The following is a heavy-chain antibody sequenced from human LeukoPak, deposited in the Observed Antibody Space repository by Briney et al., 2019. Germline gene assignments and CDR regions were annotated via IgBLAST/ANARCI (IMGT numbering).Heavy chain of an antibody. CDR2: IYYSGST. D-gene: IGHD2-15*01. Sequence: SSETLSLTCTVSGGSISSSSYYWGWVRQPPGKGLEWIGSIYYSGSTYYNPSLKSRVTISVDTSKNQFSLKLSSVTAADTAVYYCARVLGYCSGGSCYGYFDYWGQGTLVTVSS. CDR3: ARVLGYCSGGSCYGYFDY. V-gene: IGHV4-39*07. J-gene: IGHJ4*02. CDR1: GGSISSSSYY.